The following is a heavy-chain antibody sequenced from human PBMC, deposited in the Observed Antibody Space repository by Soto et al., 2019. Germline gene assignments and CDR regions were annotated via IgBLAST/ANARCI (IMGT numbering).Heavy chain of an antibody. Sequence: GGSLRLSCVASGFTFSDNAMAWVRQSPGKGLEWVSSISGSGGSTYYADSVKGRFTISRDNSKNTVFLQMNSLRAEDTAVYYCAKDHGMDVWGQGATVTVSS. CDR3: AKDHGMDV. CDR2: ISGSGGST. V-gene: IGHV3-23*01. CDR1: GFTFSDNA. J-gene: IGHJ6*02.